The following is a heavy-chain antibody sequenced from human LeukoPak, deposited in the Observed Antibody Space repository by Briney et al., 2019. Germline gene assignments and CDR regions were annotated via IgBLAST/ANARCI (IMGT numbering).Heavy chain of an antibody. CDR2: VSTSGGTT. V-gene: IGHV3-23*01. J-gene: IGHJ6*03. CDR1: GFTFSSYA. Sequence: GGSLRLSCVASGFTFSSYALSWVRQAPGKGLEWVSSVSTSGGTTYSADSVKGRFNISRDNSKNTLYLQMNSLRAEDTAVFYCARSSRRVGASTPYYYYFYMDVWGKGTRVSVSS. D-gene: IGHD1-26*01. CDR3: ARSSRRVGASTPYYYYFYMDV.